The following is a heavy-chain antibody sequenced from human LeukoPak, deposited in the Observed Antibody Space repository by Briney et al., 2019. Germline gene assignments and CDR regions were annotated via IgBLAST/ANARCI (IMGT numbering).Heavy chain of an antibody. Sequence: SETLSLTCTVSGGSISSYYWSWIRQPPGKELEWIGYIYYSGSTNYNPSLKSRVTISVDTSKNQFSLKLSSVTAADTAVYYCAREVASAGLDYWGQGTLVTVSS. V-gene: IGHV4-59*01. CDR1: GGSISSYY. CDR2: IYYSGST. J-gene: IGHJ4*02. D-gene: IGHD5-12*01. CDR3: AREVASAGLDY.